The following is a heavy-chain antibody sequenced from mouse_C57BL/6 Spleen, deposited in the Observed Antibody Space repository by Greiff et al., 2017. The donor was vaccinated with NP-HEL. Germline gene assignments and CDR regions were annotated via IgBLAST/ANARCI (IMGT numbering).Heavy chain of an antibody. CDR2: IDPSDSET. Sequence: QVPLQQPGAELVRPGSSVKLSCKASGYTFTSYWMHWVKQRPIQGLEWIGNIDPSDSETHYNQKFKDKATLTVDKSSSTAYMQLSSLTSEDSAVYYCARGTYYGSSYFDYWGQGTTLTVSS. J-gene: IGHJ2*01. CDR3: ARGTYYGSSYFDY. V-gene: IGHV1-52*01. CDR1: GYTFTSYW. D-gene: IGHD1-1*01.